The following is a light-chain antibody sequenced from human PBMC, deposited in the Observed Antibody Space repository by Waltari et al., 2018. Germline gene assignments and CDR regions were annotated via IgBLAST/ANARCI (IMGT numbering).Light chain of an antibody. CDR3: QHNVRLPVT. J-gene: IGKJ1*01. V-gene: IGKV3-20*01. CDR2: DTS. CDR1: PNVGRS. Sequence: IVLTQSPGTLSLSPGESATLSCRASPNVGRSLVWYQPKPGQAPRLLIYDTSNSATGIPDRFSGSGSVTDFSLTIARLEPEDFAVYYCQHNVRLPVTFGQGTKVEI.